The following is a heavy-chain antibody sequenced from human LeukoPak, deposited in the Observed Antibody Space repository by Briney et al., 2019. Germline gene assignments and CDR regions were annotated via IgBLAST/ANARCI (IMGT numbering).Heavy chain of an antibody. CDR2: INPNSGGT. CDR1: GYTFTGYY. CDR3: ARGYMIVVVREGAFDI. D-gene: IGHD3-22*01. Sequence: ASVKVSCKASGYTFTGYYMHWVRQAPGQGLEWMGWINPNSGGTNYAQKFQGRVTMTRDTSISTAYMELSRLRSDDTAVYYCARGYMIVVVREGAFDIWGQGTMVTVSS. V-gene: IGHV1-2*02. J-gene: IGHJ3*02.